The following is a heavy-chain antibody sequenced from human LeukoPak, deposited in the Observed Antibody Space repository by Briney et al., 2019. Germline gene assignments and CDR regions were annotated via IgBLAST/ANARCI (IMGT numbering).Heavy chain of an antibody. D-gene: IGHD3-10*01. CDR3: AKVLNYYGSGYFDY. J-gene: IGHJ4*02. CDR1: GFTFSSYA. Sequence: GGSLRLSCAASGFTFSSYAMSWVRQAPGKGLEWVSAISGSGGSTHYADSVKGRFTISRDNSKNTLYLQMNSLRAEDTAVYYCAKVLNYYGSGYFDYWGQGTLVTVSS. CDR2: ISGSGGST. V-gene: IGHV3-23*01.